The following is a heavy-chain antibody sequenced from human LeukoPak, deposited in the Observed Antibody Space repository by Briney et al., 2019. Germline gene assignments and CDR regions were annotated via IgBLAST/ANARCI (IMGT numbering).Heavy chain of an antibody. CDR1: GGTFRNSG. Sequence: SVKVSCKASGGTFRNSGISWVRQAPGQGLECVGRIIPILDITEYGKTSPGRVTITADTATDTFYMELSGLRSEDTAVYYCAKIHDDSGYYYEYFQFWGQGTLITVSS. V-gene: IGHV1-69*04. J-gene: IGHJ1*01. D-gene: IGHD3-22*01. CDR2: IIPILDIT. CDR3: AKIHDDSGYYYEYFQF.